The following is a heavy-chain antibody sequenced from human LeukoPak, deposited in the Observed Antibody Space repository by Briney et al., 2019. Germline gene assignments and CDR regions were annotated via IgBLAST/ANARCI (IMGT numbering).Heavy chain of an antibody. CDR2: IHYSGST. CDR1: GGSMSSYY. Sequence: KPSETLSLTCTVSGGSMSSYYWNWIRQPPGKGLEWIGNIHYSGSTNYNPSLKSRLTITAETSKNQFSLILSSVTAADTAVYYCVRTGEVTTVCDSWGQGNLVTVSS. CDR3: VRTGEVTTVCDS. V-gene: IGHV4-59*08. J-gene: IGHJ4*02. D-gene: IGHD4-17*01.